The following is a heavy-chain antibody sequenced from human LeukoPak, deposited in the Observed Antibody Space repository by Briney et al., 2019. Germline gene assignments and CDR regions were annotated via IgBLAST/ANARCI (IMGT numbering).Heavy chain of an antibody. D-gene: IGHD3-9*01. CDR2: IYYSGST. J-gene: IGHJ1*01. CDR3: ARESLTNA. V-gene: IGHV4-30-4*02. Sequence: PSDTLSLTCTVSGGSISSGDYYWSWIRQRPGKGLEWIGYIYYSGSTYCNPSLKSRVTISVDTSNNPFSLKLSPVTAATTAVYYWARESLTNAGGQARLVTVSS. CDR1: GGSISSGDYY.